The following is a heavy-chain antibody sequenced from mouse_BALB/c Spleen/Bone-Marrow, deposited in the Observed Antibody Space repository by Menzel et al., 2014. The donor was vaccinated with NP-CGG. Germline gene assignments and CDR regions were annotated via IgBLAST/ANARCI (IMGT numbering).Heavy chain of an antibody. CDR1: GYSITSGYG. CDR2: IHYSGNT. D-gene: IGHD2-14*01. J-gene: IGHJ3*01. Sequence: EVKLMESGPDLVKPSQSLSLTCTVTGYSITSGYGWHWIRQFPGNKLEWMGYIHYSGNTDYDPSLKSRISFTRDTSKNQFFLQLNSVTTEDTATYYSVREDRYEACFPYWGQGTLVTVSA. V-gene: IGHV3-1*02. CDR3: VREDRYEACFPY.